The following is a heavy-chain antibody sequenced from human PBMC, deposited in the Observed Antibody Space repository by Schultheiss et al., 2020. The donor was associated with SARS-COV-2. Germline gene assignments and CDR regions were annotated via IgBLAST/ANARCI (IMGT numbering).Heavy chain of an antibody. J-gene: IGHJ3*02. CDR3: ASRRPRLSFWKNDAFDI. CDR2: INHSGST. D-gene: IGHD3-3*01. V-gene: IGHV4-34*01. Sequence: SQTLSLTCAVYGGSFSGYYWSWIRQPPGKGLEWIGEINHSGSTNYNPSLKSRVTISVDTSKNQFSLKLSSVTAADTAVYYCASRRPRLSFWKNDAFDIWGQGTMVTVSS. CDR1: GGSFSGYY.